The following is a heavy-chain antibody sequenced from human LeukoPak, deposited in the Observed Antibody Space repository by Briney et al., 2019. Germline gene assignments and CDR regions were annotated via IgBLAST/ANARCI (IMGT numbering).Heavy chain of an antibody. CDR1: GASITPDS. CDR3: TRGLRWTDF. D-gene: IGHD4-23*01. Sequence: SETLSLTCTVSGASITPDSCTWIRQPPGKGLEWIGSLHYSGVAFHNPSLRSRVTMSLDTPNKLFSLRLTSVTAADAAVYFCTRGLRWTDFWGLGTLVIVSS. V-gene: IGHV4-59*01. CDR2: LHYSGVA. J-gene: IGHJ4*02.